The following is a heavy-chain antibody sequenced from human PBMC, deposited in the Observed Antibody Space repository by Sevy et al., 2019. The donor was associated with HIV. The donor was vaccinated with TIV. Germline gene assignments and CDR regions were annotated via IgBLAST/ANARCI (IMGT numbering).Heavy chain of an antibody. V-gene: IGHV3-23*01. CDR1: GFTFSSYD. J-gene: IGHJ3*02. Sequence: GGSLRLSCAASGFTFSSYDMSWVRQAPGKGLEWVSVISGSGVSTYYADSVKGRFTISRDNSKNTLYLQLNGLRAEDTAVYCCAKLMGGFDASDIWGQGTMVTVSS. CDR3: AKLMGGFDASDI. D-gene: IGHD2-8*01. CDR2: ISGSGVST.